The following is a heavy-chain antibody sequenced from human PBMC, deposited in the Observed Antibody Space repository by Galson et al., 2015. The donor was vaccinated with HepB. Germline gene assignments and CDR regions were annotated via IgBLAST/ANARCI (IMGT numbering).Heavy chain of an antibody. CDR2: ISYDGSNK. CDR1: GFTFSSYG. J-gene: IGHJ4*02. D-gene: IGHD1-26*01. CDR3: AKDRVGATVWPPQYYFDY. Sequence: SLRLSCAASGFTFSSYGMHWVRQAPGKGLEWVAVISYDGSNKYYADSVKGRFTISRDNSKNTLYLQMNSLRAEDTAVYYCAKDRVGATVWPPQYYFDYWGQGTLVTVSS. V-gene: IGHV3-30*18.